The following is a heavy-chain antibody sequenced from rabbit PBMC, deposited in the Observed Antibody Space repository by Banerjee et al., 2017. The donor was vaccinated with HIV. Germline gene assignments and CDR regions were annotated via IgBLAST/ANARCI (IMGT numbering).Heavy chain of an antibody. Sequence: QEQLVESGGGLVQPEGSLTLTCTASGSTLSRYYICWVRQAPGKGLEWIACIDAGSSGNSYYASWAKGRFTISKTSSTTVTLQMTSLTAADTATYFCARDWAASGWNFGLWGQGTLVTVS. CDR2: IDAGSSGNS. D-gene: IGHD1-1*01. V-gene: IGHV1S45*01. J-gene: IGHJ3*01. CDR1: GSTLSRYY. CDR3: ARDWAASGWNFGL.